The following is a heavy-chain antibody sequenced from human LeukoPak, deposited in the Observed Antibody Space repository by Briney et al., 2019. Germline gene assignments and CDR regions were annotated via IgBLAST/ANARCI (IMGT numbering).Heavy chain of an antibody. CDR2: IYYSGIT. CDR1: GGSISSHY. J-gene: IGHJ4*02. CDR3: AINYYDSSGYFRGIDY. Sequence: PSETLSLTCTVSGGSISSHYWSWIRQPPGKGLEWIGYIYYSGITNYNPSLKSRVTISVDTSKNQFSLKLSSVTAADTAVYYCAINYYDSSGYFRGIDYWGQGTLVTVSS. V-gene: IGHV4-59*11. D-gene: IGHD3-22*01.